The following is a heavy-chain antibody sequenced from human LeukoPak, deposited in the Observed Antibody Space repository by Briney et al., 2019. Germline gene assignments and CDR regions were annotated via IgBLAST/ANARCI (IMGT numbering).Heavy chain of an antibody. J-gene: IGHJ4*02. CDR2: ISGSGGST. CDR3: AKAQVERXXXSTXXYSEYPY. D-gene: IGHD2-2*01. V-gene: IGHV3-23*01. CDR1: GFTFSSYA. Sequence: GSLRLSCAASGFTFSSYAMSWVRQAPGKGLEWVSAISGSGGSTYYADSVKGRFTISRDNSKNTLYLQMNSLRAEDTAVYYCAKAQVERXXXSTXXYSEYPYWGQGTLVTVXS.